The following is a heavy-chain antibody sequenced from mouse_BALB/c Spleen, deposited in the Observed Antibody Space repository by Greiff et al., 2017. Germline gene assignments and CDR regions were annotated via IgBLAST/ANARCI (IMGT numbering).Heavy chain of an antibody. D-gene: IGHD2-4*01. CDR1: GYSITSDYA. CDR3: ARYDYDFDY. Sequence: EVKVEESGPGLVKPSQSLSLTCTVTGYSITSDYAWNWIRQFPGNQLEWMGYISYSGSTSYNPSLKSRISITRDTSKNQFFLQLNSVTTEDTATYYCARYDYDFDYWGQGTTLTVSS. J-gene: IGHJ2*01. V-gene: IGHV3-2*02. CDR2: ISYSGST.